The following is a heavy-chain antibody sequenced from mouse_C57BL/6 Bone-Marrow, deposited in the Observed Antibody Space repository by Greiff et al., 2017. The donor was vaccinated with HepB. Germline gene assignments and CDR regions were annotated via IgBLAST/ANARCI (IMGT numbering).Heavy chain of an antibody. Sequence: EVKVVESGGGLVQPGGSLSLSCAASGFTFTDYYMSWVRQPPGKALEWLGFIRNKANGYTTEYSASVKGRFTISRDNSQSILYLQMNALRAEDSATYYCARPGSSYVYWYFDVWGTGTTVTVSS. D-gene: IGHD1-1*01. CDR2: IRNKANGYTT. J-gene: IGHJ1*03. CDR3: ARPGSSYVYWYFDV. CDR1: GFTFTDYY. V-gene: IGHV7-3*01.